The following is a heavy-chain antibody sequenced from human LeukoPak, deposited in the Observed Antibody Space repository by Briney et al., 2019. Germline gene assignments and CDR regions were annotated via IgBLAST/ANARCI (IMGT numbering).Heavy chain of an antibody. CDR2: FYSTGTT. D-gene: IGHD3-10*01. V-gene: IGHV3-66*03. CDR1: GFSVSSNY. Sequence: GGSLRLSCAVSGFSVSSNYVSWVRQAPGKGLEWVSVFYSTGTTFYADSVKGRFTTSRDNSKNTVNLQMNSLRPEDTAVYYCARDRGPGWFDPWGQGTLVTVSS. CDR3: ARDRGPGWFDP. J-gene: IGHJ5*02.